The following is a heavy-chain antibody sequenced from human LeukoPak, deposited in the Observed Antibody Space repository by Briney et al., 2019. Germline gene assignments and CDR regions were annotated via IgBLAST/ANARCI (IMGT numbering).Heavy chain of an antibody. J-gene: IGHJ5*02. Sequence: ASVKVSCKASGYTFTSYYMHWVRQAPGQGLEWMGIINPSGGSTSYAQKFQGRVTMTRDTSTSTAYMELRSLRSDDTAVYYCARAGQYSSSWYNWFDPWGQGTLVTVSS. D-gene: IGHD6-13*01. V-gene: IGHV1-46*01. CDR3: ARAGQYSSSWYNWFDP. CDR1: GYTFTSYY. CDR2: INPSGGST.